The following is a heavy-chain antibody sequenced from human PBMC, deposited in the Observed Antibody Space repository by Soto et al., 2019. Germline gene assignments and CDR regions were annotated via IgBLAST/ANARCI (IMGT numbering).Heavy chain of an antibody. CDR3: ARRGSGSYYDY. J-gene: IGHJ4*02. D-gene: IGHD1-26*01. Sequence: EVQLLESGGGLVQPGGSLRLSCAASGFTFSSYAMRWVRQAPGKGLEWVSAISGSGGSTYYADSVKGRFNISRDNSKNTLYLQMNSLRAEATAVYYCARRGSGSYYDYWGQGTLVTVSS. CDR2: ISGSGGST. CDR1: GFTFSSYA. V-gene: IGHV3-23*01.